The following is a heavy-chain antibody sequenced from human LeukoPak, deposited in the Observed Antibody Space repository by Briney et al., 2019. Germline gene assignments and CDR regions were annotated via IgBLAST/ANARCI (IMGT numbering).Heavy chain of an antibody. CDR1: GFIFNNYG. J-gene: IGHJ4*02. D-gene: IGHD1-26*01. CDR2: ISGSGGST. CDR3: GKEGRGMGAATIDY. Sequence: GGSLRLSCAASGFIFNNYGMHWVRQAPGKGLEWVSGISGSGGSTYYADSVGRFSISRDNSKNTLYLQMTSLRAEDTAVYYCGKEGRGMGAATIDYWGQGTLVTVSS. V-gene: IGHV3-23*01.